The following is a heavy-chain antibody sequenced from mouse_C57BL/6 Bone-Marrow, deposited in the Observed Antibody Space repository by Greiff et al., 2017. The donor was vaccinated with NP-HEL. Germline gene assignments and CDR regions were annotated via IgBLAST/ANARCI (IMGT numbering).Heavy chain of an antibody. CDR1: GFTFTDYY. CDR2: IRNKANGYTT. V-gene: IGHV7-3*01. Sequence: EVKLVESGGGLVQPGGSLSLPCAASGFTFTDYYMSWVRQPPGKALEWLGFIRNKANGYTTEYSASVKGRFTISRDNSQSILYLQMNALRAEDSATYYCARYYYGSSCWYFDVWGTGTTVTVSS. D-gene: IGHD1-1*01. J-gene: IGHJ1*03. CDR3: ARYYYGSSCWYFDV.